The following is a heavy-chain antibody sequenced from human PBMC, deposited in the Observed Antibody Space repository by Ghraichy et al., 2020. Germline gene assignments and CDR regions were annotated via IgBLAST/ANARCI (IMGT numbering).Heavy chain of an antibody. V-gene: IGHV3-9*03. CDR2: ISWNSGSI. J-gene: IGHJ5*02. Sequence: GGSLRLSCAASGFTFDDYAMHWVRQAPGKGLEWVSGISWNSGSIGYADSVKGRFTISRDNAKNSLYLQMNSLRAEDMALYYCAKDSRTDFWSGYSWFDPWGQGTLVTVSS. CDR3: AKDSRTDFWSGYSWFDP. CDR1: GFTFDDYA. D-gene: IGHD3-3*01.